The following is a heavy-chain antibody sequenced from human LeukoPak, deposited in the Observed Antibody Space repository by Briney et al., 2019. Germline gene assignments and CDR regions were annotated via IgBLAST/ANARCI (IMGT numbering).Heavy chain of an antibody. Sequence: ASVKVSRKASGGTFSSYAISWVRQAPGQGLEWMGGIIPIFGTANYAQKFQGRVTITADESTSTAYMELSSLRSEDTAVYYCAGNRCSSTSCYSPLYYYYMDVWGKGTTVTVSS. CDR1: GGTFSSYA. D-gene: IGHD2-2*01. J-gene: IGHJ6*03. CDR2: IIPIFGTA. V-gene: IGHV1-69*13. CDR3: AGNRCSSTSCYSPLYYYYMDV.